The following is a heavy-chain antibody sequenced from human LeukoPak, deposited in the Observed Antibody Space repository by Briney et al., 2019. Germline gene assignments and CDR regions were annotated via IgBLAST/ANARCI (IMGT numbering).Heavy chain of an antibody. Sequence: PGGSLRLSCAASGFTFSSYGMPWVRQAPGKGLEWGAVIWYDGSNKYYADSVKGRFTISRDNSKNTLYLQMNSLRAEDTAVYYCARERVGGSSRNYYYYYGMDVWGQGTTVTVSS. D-gene: IGHD6-6*01. J-gene: IGHJ6*02. CDR2: IWYDGSNK. CDR3: ARERVGGSSRNYYYYYGMDV. V-gene: IGHV3-33*01. CDR1: GFTFSSYG.